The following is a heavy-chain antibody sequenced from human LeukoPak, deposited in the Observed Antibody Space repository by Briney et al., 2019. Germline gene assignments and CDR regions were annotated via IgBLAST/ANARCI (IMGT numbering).Heavy chain of an antibody. V-gene: IGHV3-21*01. CDR3: AIDSSGYYRN. CDR2: ISSSSSYI. J-gene: IGHJ4*02. CDR1: GFTFSSYS. D-gene: IGHD3-22*01. Sequence: GGSLRLSCAASGFTFSSYSMSWVRQAPGTGLEWVSSISSSSSYIYYADSVKGRFTISRDNAKNSLYLQMNSLRAEDTAVYYCAIDSSGYYRNWGQGTLVTVSS.